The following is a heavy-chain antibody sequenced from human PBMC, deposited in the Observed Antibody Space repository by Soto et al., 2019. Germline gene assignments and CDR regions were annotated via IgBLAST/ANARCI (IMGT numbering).Heavy chain of an antibody. D-gene: IGHD3-22*01. CDR3: ARGPYYYDSSGRFPYYFDY. CDR2: IYYSGST. V-gene: IGHV4-31*03. CDR1: GGSISSGGYC. Sequence: SETLSLTCTVSGGSISSGGYCWSWIRQHPGKGLEWIGYIYYSGSTYYNPSLKSRVTISVDTSKNQFSLKLSSVTAADTAVYYCARGPYYYDSSGRFPYYFDYWGQGTLVTVSS. J-gene: IGHJ4*02.